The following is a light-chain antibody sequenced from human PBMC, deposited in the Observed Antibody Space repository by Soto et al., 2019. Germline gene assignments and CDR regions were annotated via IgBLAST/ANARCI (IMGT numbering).Light chain of an antibody. J-gene: IGKJ1*01. CDR3: QQYNGYSGT. CDR2: DAS. V-gene: IGKV1-5*01. CDR1: QSISTW. Sequence: IQMTQSPSTLSASVGDRVTITCRASQSISTWLAWYQQKPGKAPKLLIYDASSLESGVPSRFSGSGSGTEFTLTISSLRPDDFATYYCQQYNGYSGTFGQGTQGGYQ.